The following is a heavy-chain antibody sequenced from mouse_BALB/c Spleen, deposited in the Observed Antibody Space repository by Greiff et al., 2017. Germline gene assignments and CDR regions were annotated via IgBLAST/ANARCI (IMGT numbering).Heavy chain of an antibody. D-gene: IGHD1-1*01. Sequence: EVQRVESGGGLVKPGGSLKLSCAASGFTFSDYYMYWVRQTPEKRLEWAATISDGGSYTYYPDSVKGRFTISGDNAKNNLYLQMSSLKSEDTAMYYCAGGSRGFDYWGQGTTLTVSS. V-gene: IGHV5-4*02. J-gene: IGHJ2*01. CDR1: GFTFSDYY. CDR3: AGGSRGFDY. CDR2: ISDGGSYT.